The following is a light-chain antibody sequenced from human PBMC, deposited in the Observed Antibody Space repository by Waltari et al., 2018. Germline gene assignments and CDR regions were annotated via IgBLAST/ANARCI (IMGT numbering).Light chain of an antibody. CDR1: LSLLHSNGYTH. CDR3: LQALQTPYT. CDR2: LVS. J-gene: IGKJ2*01. Sequence: EIVITQSPRSLPVTPGQPASIPFRSSLSLLHSNGYTHLNWYLQKPGQSPQLLIYLVSNRASGVPDRFSGSGSDADFTLKISRVEAEDVGVYYCLQALQTPYTFGQGTKLEIK. V-gene: IGKV2-28*01.